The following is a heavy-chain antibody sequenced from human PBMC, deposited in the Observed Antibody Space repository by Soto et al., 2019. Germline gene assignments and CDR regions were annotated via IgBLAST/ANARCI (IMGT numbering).Heavy chain of an antibody. Sequence: EVQLVESGGGLVQPGGSLRLSCAASGFTFSPYWMTWVRQAPGKGLEWVASINHDGSEKYYVDSVKGRFTISRDNAKNSLYLQVNSLRVEDTAVYYCARDIGYGDYWGQGTLVTVSS. CDR1: GFTFSPYW. CDR3: ARDIGYGDY. V-gene: IGHV3-7*01. D-gene: IGHD5-12*01. CDR2: INHDGSEK. J-gene: IGHJ4*02.